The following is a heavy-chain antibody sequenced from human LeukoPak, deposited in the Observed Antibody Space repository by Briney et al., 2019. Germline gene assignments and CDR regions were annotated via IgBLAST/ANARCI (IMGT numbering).Heavy chain of an antibody. D-gene: IGHD2-2*01. J-gene: IGHJ4*02. Sequence: SETLSLTCAVSGGSISSSSYYWGWIRQPPGKGLEWIGSIYYSGSTCYNPSLKSRVTISVDTSKNQFSLKLSSVTAADTAVYYCARHRVNIVVVPAASDYWGQGTLVTVSS. CDR2: IYYSGST. CDR1: GGSISSSSYY. CDR3: ARHRVNIVVVPAASDY. V-gene: IGHV4-39*01.